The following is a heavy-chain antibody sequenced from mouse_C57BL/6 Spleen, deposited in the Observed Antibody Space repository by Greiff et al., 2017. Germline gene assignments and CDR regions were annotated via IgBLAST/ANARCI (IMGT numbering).Heavy chain of an antibody. J-gene: IGHJ1*03. CDR2: IDPETGGT. CDR1: GYTFTDYE. D-gene: IGHD2-3*01. Sequence: VKLMESGAELVRPGASVTLSCKASGYTFTDYEMHWVKQTPVHGLEWIGAIDPETGGTAYNQKFKGKAILTADKSSSTAYMELRSLTSEDSAVYYCTRDDGNYWYFDVWGTGTTVTVSS. V-gene: IGHV1-15*01. CDR3: TRDDGNYWYFDV.